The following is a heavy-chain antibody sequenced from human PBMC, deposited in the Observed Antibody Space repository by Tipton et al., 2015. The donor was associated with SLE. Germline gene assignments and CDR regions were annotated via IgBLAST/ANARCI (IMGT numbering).Heavy chain of an antibody. CDR3: AQAHLWGSYRYASDI. V-gene: IGHV4-61*08. CDR1: SGSVSSGAYY. D-gene: IGHD3-16*02. J-gene: IGHJ3*02. Sequence: TLSLTCTVSSGSVSSGAYYWSWIRQHPGKGLEWIGEINHGGSTNYNPSLKSRVTISVDTSKNQFSLKLSSVTAADTAVYYCAQAHLWGSYRYASDIWGQGTMVTVSS. CDR2: INHGGST.